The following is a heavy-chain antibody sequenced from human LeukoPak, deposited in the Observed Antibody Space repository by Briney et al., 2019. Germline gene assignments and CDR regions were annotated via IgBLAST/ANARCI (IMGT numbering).Heavy chain of an antibody. CDR1: GFTFSRYS. D-gene: IGHD3-22*01. V-gene: IGHV3-21*01. CDR2: ISSGSSFM. CDR3: ARDYYDSSGSSWFDP. Sequence: GGSLRLSCAASGFTFSRYSMNWVRQAPGKGLEWVSSISSGSSFMYYADSVKGRFTISRDNAKNSLYLQMNSLRAKDTALYYRARDYYDSSGSSWFDPWGQGTLVTVSS. J-gene: IGHJ5*02.